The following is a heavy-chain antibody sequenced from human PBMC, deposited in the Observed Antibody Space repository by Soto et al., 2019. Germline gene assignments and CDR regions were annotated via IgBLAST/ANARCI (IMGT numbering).Heavy chain of an antibody. D-gene: IGHD4-4*01. CDR1: GGSISIRSYY. CDR3: ARDGYNNVPRDF. J-gene: IGHJ4*01. CDR2: IYDEGRT. V-gene: IGHV4-39*02. Sequence: SETLSLTCPVSGGSISIRSYYSVWIRQSPGKGVEWIGGIYDEGRTYYKPSLKSRVTISVDTSKNQFSLKVSSVTAADTAVYYCARDGYNNVPRDFGVHVAMVTV.